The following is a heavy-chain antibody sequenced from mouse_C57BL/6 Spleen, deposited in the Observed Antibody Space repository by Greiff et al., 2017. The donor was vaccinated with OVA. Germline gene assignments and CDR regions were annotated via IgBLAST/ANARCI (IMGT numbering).Heavy chain of an antibody. V-gene: IGHV1-39*01. J-gene: IGHJ3*01. CDR3: ARDYYSNLAWFAY. D-gene: IGHD2-5*01. CDR2: INPNYGTT. Sequence: EVHLVESGPELVKPGASVKISCKASGYSFTDYNMNWVKQSNGKSLEWIGVINPNYGTTSYNQKFKGKATLTVDQSSSTAYMQLNSLTSEDSAVYDCARDYYSNLAWFAYWGQGTLVTVSA. CDR1: GYSFTDYN.